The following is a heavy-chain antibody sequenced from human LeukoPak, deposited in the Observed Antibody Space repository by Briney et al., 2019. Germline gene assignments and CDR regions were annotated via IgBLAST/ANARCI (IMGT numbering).Heavy chain of an antibody. Sequence: GGSVRLSCAASGFTFSSYAMSWVRQAPGKGLEWVSAISGSGGSTYYADSVKGRFTISRDNSKNTLYLQMNSLRAEDTAVYYCAKVPGGSGWYFYYWGQGTLVTVSS. CDR1: GFTFSSYA. CDR3: AKVPGGSGWYFYY. CDR2: ISGSGGST. D-gene: IGHD6-19*01. J-gene: IGHJ4*02. V-gene: IGHV3-23*01.